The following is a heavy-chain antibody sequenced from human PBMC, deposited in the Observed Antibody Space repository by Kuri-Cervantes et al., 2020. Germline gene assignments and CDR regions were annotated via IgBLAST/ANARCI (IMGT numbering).Heavy chain of an antibody. D-gene: IGHD1-26*01. Sequence: ASVKVSCKASGYTFIAYYLNWVRQDPGQGLEWMGWINPNSGGTNYAPKFQGRVTMTRDTSINTVYMELTNLRSDDTAIYYCARDHSGGWFDPWGQGVLVTVSS. CDR2: INPNSGGT. J-gene: IGHJ5*02. CDR3: ARDHSGGWFDP. V-gene: IGHV1-2*02. CDR1: GYTFIAYY.